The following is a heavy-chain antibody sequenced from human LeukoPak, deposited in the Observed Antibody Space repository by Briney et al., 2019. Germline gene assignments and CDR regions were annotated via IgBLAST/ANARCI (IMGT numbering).Heavy chain of an antibody. V-gene: IGHV4-34*01. CDR2: INHSGST. CDR1: GGSFSGYY. D-gene: IGHD3-22*01. CDR3: ARVDYYDSSGYSPPFDP. J-gene: IGHJ5*02. Sequence: SETLSLTCAVYGGSFSGYYWSWIRQPPGKGLEWIGEINHSGSTNYNPSLKSRVTISVDTSKNQFPLKLSSVTAADTAVYYCARVDYYDSSGYSPPFDPWGQGTLVTVSS.